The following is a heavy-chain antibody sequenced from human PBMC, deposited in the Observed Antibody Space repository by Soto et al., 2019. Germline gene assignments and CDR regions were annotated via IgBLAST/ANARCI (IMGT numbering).Heavy chain of an antibody. J-gene: IGHJ6*03. D-gene: IGHD3-10*02. CDR2: INPNSGGT. Sequence: VSVKVSCKASGYTFTGYYMHWVRQAPGQGLEWMGWINPNSGGTNYAQKFQGWVTMTRDTSISTAYMELSRLRSDDTAVYYCARDRARGDYVRAGYYYMDVWGKGTTVTVSS. CDR1: GYTFTGYY. CDR3: ARDRARGDYVRAGYYYMDV. V-gene: IGHV1-2*04.